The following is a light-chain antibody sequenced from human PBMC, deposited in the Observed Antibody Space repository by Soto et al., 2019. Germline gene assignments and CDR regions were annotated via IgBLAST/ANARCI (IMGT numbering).Light chain of an antibody. CDR2: EVS. V-gene: IGLV2-14*01. J-gene: IGLJ2*01. Sequence: QSALTQPASVSGSPGQSITISCTGTSSDVGGYNYVSWYQQHPGKAPKLMIFEVSNRPSGVSYRFSCSKSGNTASLTISGLQAEDEADYYSSSYTSSSTLVVFGGGTKLTVL. CDR3: SSYTSSSTLVV. CDR1: SSDVGGYNY.